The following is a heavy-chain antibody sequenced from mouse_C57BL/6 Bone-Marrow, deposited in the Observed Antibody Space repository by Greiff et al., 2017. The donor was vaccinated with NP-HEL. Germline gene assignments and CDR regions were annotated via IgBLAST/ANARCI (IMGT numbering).Heavy chain of an antibody. Sequence: QVQLKQPGAELVKPGASVKVSCKASGYTFTSYWMHWVKQRPGQGLEWIGRIHPSDSDTNYNQKFKGKATLTVDKSSSTAYMQLSSLTSEDSAVDYCAILGRAIAYWGQGTLVTVSA. J-gene: IGHJ3*01. CDR2: IHPSDSDT. CDR3: AILGRAIAY. D-gene: IGHD4-1*01. V-gene: IGHV1-74*01. CDR1: GYTFTSYW.